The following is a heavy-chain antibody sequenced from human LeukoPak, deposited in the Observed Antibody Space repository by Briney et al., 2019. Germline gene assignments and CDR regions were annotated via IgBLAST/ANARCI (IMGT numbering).Heavy chain of an antibody. Sequence: PGGSLRLSCAASGFTFSSYGMHWVRQAPGKGLEWVAVMWYDGSNKYYADSVKGRFTISRDNSKNTLYLQMNSLRAEDTAVYYCARDPTGYSDYEFGVNWFDPWGQGTLVTVSS. V-gene: IGHV3-33*01. CDR2: MWYDGSNK. J-gene: IGHJ5*02. D-gene: IGHD5-12*01. CDR1: GFTFSSYG. CDR3: ARDPTGYSDYEFGVNWFDP.